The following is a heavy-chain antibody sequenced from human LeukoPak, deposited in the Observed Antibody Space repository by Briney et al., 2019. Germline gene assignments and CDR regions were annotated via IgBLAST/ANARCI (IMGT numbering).Heavy chain of an antibody. CDR2: IYYSGST. J-gene: IGHJ3*02. CDR3: ARGSLGEVRGANDAFDI. Sequence: PSQTLSLTCTVSGGSISSGGYYWSWIRQHPGKGLEWIGYIYYSGSTYYNPSLKSRVTISVDTSKNQFSLKLSSVTAADTAVYYCARGSLGEVRGANDAFDIWGQGTMVTVSS. D-gene: IGHD3-10*01. CDR1: GGSISSGGYY. V-gene: IGHV4-31*03.